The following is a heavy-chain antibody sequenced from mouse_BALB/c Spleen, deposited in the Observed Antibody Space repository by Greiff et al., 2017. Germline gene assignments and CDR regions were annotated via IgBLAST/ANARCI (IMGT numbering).Heavy chain of an antibody. CDR3: TRAGDGYVSDY. CDR2: IDPETGGT. D-gene: IGHD1-2*01. V-gene: IGHV1-15*01. Sequence: VQLQQSGAELVRPGASVTLSCKASGYTFTDYEMHWVKQTPVHGLEWIGAIDPETGGTAYNQKFKGKATLTADKSSSTAYMELRSLTSEDSAVYYCTRAGDGYVSDYWGQGTTLTVSS. CDR1: GYTFTDYE. J-gene: IGHJ2*01.